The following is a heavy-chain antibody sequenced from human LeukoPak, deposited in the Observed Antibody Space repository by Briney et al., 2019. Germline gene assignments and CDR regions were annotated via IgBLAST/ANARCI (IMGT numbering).Heavy chain of an antibody. Sequence: PGGSLRLSCTTSGFNFRAYWMAWVRQAPGKGLEWVANIKQDGSEKYYVDSVKGRFTISRDNAKNSLYLQMNSLRAEDTAVYYCARRVEPTSLGAFDIWGQGTMVTVSS. J-gene: IGHJ3*02. CDR2: IKQDGSEK. CDR1: GFNFRAYW. CDR3: ARRVEPTSLGAFDI. V-gene: IGHV3-7*01. D-gene: IGHD1-1*01.